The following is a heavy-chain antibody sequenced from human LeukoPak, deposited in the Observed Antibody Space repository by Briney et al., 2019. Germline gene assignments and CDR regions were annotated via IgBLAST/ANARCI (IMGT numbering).Heavy chain of an antibody. CDR3: ARKKYYDSGSWDFDY. CDR1: GYTFTGYY. V-gene: IGHV1-2*02. J-gene: IGHJ4*02. Sequence: ASVKVSCKASGYTFTGYYMHWVRQAPGQGLEWMGWINPNSGGTNYAQKFQGRVTMTRDTSISTAYMELSRLRSDDTAVYYCARKKYYDSGSWDFDYWGQGTLVTVSS. D-gene: IGHD3-10*01. CDR2: INPNSGGT.